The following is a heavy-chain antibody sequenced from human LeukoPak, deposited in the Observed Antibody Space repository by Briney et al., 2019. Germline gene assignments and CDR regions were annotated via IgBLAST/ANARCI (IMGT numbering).Heavy chain of an antibody. CDR1: GFTFSSYA. Sequence: GGSLRLSCAASGFTFSSYAMSWVRQAPGKGLEWVSAISGSGGSTYYADSVKGRFTISRDNSKNTLYLQMNSLRAEDTAVYYCAKDRYQWLKENFYYFDYWGQGTLVTVSS. CDR2: ISGSGGST. V-gene: IGHV3-23*01. D-gene: IGHD5-12*01. J-gene: IGHJ4*02. CDR3: AKDRYQWLKENFYYFDY.